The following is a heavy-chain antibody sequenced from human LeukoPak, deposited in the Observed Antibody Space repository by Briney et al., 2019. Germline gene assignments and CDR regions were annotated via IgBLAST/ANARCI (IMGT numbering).Heavy chain of an antibody. CDR1: GGSISPFY. CDR3: ARSPYSTGWYIDY. CDR2: ISYSGST. Sequence: SETLSLTCTVSGGSISPFYWSWLRQPPGKGLEWIGYISYSGSTNYNPSLKSRVTISVDTSKNQFSLKLTSVTAADTAVYYCARSPYSTGWYIDYWGQGTLVTVSS. J-gene: IGHJ4*02. D-gene: IGHD6-19*01. V-gene: IGHV4-59*01.